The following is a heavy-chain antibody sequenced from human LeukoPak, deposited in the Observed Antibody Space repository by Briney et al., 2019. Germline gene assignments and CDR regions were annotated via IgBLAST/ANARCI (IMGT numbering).Heavy chain of an antibody. CDR3: ARQGIVVADSFDP. D-gene: IGHD6-19*01. CDR2: VDPTDSYT. CDR1: GYNFATYW. J-gene: IGHJ5*02. Sequence: GESLKISCKGSGYNFATYWISWVRQLPGKALEWIGRVDPTDSYTNYSPSFQGHVAISVDKSISTAYLQWSSLKASDTAMYYCARQGIVVADSFDPWGQGTLVTVSS. V-gene: IGHV5-10-1*01.